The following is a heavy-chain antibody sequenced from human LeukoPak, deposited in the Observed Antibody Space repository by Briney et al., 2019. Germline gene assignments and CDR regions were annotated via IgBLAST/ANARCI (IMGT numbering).Heavy chain of an antibody. CDR2: ISGSGGST. Sequence: GGSLRLSCAASGFTFSSYVMSWVRQAPGKGLEWVSAISGSGGSTYYADSVKGRFTISRDNSKNTLYLQMNSLRAEDTAVYYCAKGKKAAAGNSPFDYWGQGTLVTISS. CDR1: GFTFSSYV. D-gene: IGHD6-13*01. J-gene: IGHJ4*02. V-gene: IGHV3-23*01. CDR3: AKGKKAAAGNSPFDY.